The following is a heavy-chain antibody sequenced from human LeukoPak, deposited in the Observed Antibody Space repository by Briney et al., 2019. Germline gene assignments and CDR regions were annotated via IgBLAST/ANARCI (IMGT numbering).Heavy chain of an antibody. Sequence: SETLSLTCAVYGGSFSGYYWSWIRQPPGKGLEWIGEINHSGSTNYNPSLKSRVTISVDTSKNQFSLKLSSVTAADTAVYYCARLHDGYRYGADYWGQGTLVTAS. CDR1: GGSFSGYY. CDR3: ARLHDGYRYGADY. V-gene: IGHV4-34*01. D-gene: IGHD5-18*01. J-gene: IGHJ4*02. CDR2: INHSGST.